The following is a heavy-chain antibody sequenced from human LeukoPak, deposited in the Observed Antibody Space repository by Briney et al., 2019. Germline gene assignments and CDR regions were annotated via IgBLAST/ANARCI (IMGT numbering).Heavy chain of an antibody. Sequence: AESLSLTCTASGGSISSSDWSWIRQPPGKGLEWIGYIYYSGSTNYNPSLKSRVTISVDTSKNQFSLQLNSVTAADAAVYYCARGGVGAHFDYWGQGTLVTVSS. J-gene: IGHJ4*02. CDR2: IYYSGST. V-gene: IGHV4-59*01. CDR1: GGSISSSD. D-gene: IGHD1-26*01. CDR3: ARGGVGAHFDY.